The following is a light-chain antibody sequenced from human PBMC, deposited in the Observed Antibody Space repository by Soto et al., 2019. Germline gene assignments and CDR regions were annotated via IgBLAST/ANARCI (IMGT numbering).Light chain of an antibody. J-gene: IGLJ2*01. CDR2: GNR. CDR3: QAYDSSLSGSKVV. V-gene: IGLV1-40*01. CDR1: SSNIGAGYD. Sequence: QSVLTQPPSVSGAPGQRVTISCTGSSSNIGAGYDVHWYQQLPGTAPKLVIYGNRNRPSGVPDRFSGSKSGTSASLAITGLQAEGEADYYWQAYDSSLSGSKVVFGGGTKLTVL.